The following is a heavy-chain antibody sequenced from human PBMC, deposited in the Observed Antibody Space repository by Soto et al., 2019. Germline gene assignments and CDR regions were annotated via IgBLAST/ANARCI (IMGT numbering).Heavy chain of an antibody. D-gene: IGHD6-13*01. CDR1: GSSFSSDG. V-gene: IGHV3-30*18. CDR3: AKDRGYSSSSLPFY. J-gene: IGHJ4*02. Sequence: QVQLVESGGGVVQPGRSLRLSCAASGSSFSSDGIHWVRQVPGKGLEWVAVISYDGTYKHYADSVKGRFTFSRDNSKNTVYLQMNSMRAEDTAVYYCAKDRGYSSSSLPFYWGQGTLVTVSS. CDR2: ISYDGTYK.